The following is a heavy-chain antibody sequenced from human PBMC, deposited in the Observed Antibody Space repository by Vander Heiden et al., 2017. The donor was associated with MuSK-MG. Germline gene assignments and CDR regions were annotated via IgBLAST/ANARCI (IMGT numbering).Heavy chain of an antibody. CDR1: GGSISRYY. D-gene: IGHD6-19*01. J-gene: IGHJ3*02. V-gene: IGHV4-59*01. CDR3: ARGTASGYSSGWYSVDAFDI. CDR2: IYYSGST. Sequence: QVQLQESGPGLVKPSETLSLTCTVPGGSISRYYWSWIRQPPGKGLEWIGYIYYSGSTNYNPSLKSRVTISVDTSKNQFSLKLSSVTAADTAVYYCARGTASGYSSGWYSVDAFDIWGQGTMVTVSS.